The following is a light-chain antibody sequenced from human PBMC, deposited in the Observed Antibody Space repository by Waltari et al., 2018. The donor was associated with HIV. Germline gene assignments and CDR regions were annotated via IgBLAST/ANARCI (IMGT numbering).Light chain of an antibody. CDR3: QQYNSYGT. V-gene: IGKV1-5*03. Sequence: DIQMTQSPSTLSASVGDRVTITCRASQSLSSWLDWYQQKPGKAPKLLIYKASSLESGVPSRFSGSGSGTEFTLTISSLQPDDFATYYCQQYNSYGTFGQGTKVEIK. CDR1: QSLSSW. J-gene: IGKJ1*01. CDR2: KAS.